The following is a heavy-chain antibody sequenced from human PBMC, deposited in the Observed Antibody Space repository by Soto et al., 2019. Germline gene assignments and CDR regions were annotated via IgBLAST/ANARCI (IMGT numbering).Heavy chain of an antibody. CDR3: VRFESSGWYTGGY. D-gene: IGHD6-19*01. CDR1: GYTFTNYD. CDR2: VSPYSGNT. J-gene: IGHJ4*02. V-gene: IGHV1-18*01. Sequence: QVQLVQSGDEVKKPGASVKVSCKASGYTFTNYDIGWVRQAPGQGLEWMGWVSPYSGNTKYAQKVQGRVTMTTDTSTPTAYMELRSLRSDDTAVYYCVRFESSGWYTGGYWGQGTLVTVSS.